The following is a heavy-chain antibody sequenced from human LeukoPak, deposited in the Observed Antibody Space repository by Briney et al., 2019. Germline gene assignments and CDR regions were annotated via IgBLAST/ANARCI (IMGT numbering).Heavy chain of an antibody. CDR1: GGSLSGYY. V-gene: IGHV4-34*01. CDR3: ARGSSSSPFDY. D-gene: IGHD6-6*01. CDR2: INHSGST. J-gene: IGHJ4*02. Sequence: SETLSLTCAVYGGSLSGYYWSWIRQPPGKGLEWIGEINHSGSTNYNPSLKSRVTISVDTSKNQFSLKLSSVTAADTAVYYCARGSSSSPFDYWGQGTLVTVSS.